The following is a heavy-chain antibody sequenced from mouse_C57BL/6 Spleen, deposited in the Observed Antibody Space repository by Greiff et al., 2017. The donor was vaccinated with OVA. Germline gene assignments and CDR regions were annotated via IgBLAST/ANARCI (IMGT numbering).Heavy chain of an antibody. Sequence: EVQLQQSGPVLVKPGASVKMSCKASGYTFTDYYMNWVKQSHGKSLEWIGVINPYNGGTSYNQKFKGKATLTVDKSSSTAYMELNSLTSEDSAVYYCARSDYDYDVRYFDYWGQGTTLTVSS. D-gene: IGHD2-4*01. V-gene: IGHV1-19*01. J-gene: IGHJ2*01. CDR2: INPYNGGT. CDR1: GYTFTDYY. CDR3: ARSDYDYDVRYFDY.